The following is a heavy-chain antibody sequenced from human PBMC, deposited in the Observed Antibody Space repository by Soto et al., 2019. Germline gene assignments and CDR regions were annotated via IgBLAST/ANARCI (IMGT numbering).Heavy chain of an antibody. CDR1: GDSISSYY. J-gene: IGHJ4*02. Sequence: SETLSLTCIVSGDSISSYYWSWIRQPPGKGLEWIGHIHYLGSAKHNPSLGSRVTISVDTSKNQFSLKLTSVTAADTAVFFCAGLYPYESSGYHLNYWGQGTLVTVSS. CDR2: IHYLGSA. V-gene: IGHV4-59*08. D-gene: IGHD3-22*01. CDR3: AGLYPYESSGYHLNY.